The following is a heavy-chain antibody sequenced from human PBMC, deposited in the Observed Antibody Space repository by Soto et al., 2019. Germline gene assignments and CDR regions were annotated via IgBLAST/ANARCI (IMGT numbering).Heavy chain of an antibody. CDR2: ISYDGSNK. V-gene: IGHV3-30-3*01. J-gene: IGHJ4*02. D-gene: IGHD1-26*01. CDR3: ARATSKVGATTHFDY. Sequence: QVQLVESGGGVVQPGRSLRLSCAASGFTFSSYDMHWVRQAPGKGLEWVAVISYDGSNKYYADSVKGRFTISRDNSKNTLYLQMNSLRAEDTAVYYCARATSKVGATTHFDYWGQGTLVTVSS. CDR1: GFTFSSYD.